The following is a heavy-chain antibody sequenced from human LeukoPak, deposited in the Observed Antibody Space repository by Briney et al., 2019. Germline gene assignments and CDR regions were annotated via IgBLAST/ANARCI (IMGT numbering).Heavy chain of an antibody. J-gene: IGHJ4*02. Sequence: GGSLRLSCAASGFSFSNYWMDWIRQAPGKGLEWVGSTKPDGSEKYYVDSVKGRFTISRDNAKNSLYLQMNGLRAEDTAVHYCARDDGSSCFAYWGQGTQVTVSS. CDR2: TKPDGSEK. CDR1: GFSFSNYW. CDR3: ARDDGSSCFAY. D-gene: IGHD3-10*01. V-gene: IGHV3-7*01.